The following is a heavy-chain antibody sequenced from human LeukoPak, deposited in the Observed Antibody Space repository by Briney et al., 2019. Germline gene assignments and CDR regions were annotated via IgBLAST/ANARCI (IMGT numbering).Heavy chain of an antibody. Sequence: GGSLRLSCAASGFTFSSYSMNWVRQAPGKGLEWVSSISSSSSYIYYADSVKGRFTISRDNAKNSLYLQMNSLRAEDTAVYYCAGDRRHSGSLFDYWGQGTLVTVSS. J-gene: IGHJ4*02. CDR2: ISSSSSYI. D-gene: IGHD1-26*01. V-gene: IGHV3-21*01. CDR3: AGDRRHSGSLFDY. CDR1: GFTFSSYS.